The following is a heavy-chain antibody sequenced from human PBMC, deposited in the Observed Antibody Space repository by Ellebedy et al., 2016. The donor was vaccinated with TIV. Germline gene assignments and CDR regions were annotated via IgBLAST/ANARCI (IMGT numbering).Heavy chain of an antibody. D-gene: IGHD6-13*01. J-gene: IGHJ4*02. CDR2: IYSSGST. CDR3: ARGGAAVKFDY. CDR1: GFSVSSNY. V-gene: IGHV3-53*01. Sequence: GESLKISCAASGFSVSSNYMNCVRQAPGKGLEWVSVIYSSGSTYYADSVKGRFTISRDNSKNTLYLQMNSLRAEDTAVYYCARGGAAVKFDYWGQGTLVTVSS.